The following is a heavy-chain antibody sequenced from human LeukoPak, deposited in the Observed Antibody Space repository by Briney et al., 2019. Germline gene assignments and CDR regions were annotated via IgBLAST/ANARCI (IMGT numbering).Heavy chain of an antibody. D-gene: IGHD1-26*01. J-gene: IGHJ4*02. CDR1: GYSFTSHG. Sequence: ASGKVSCKASGYSFTSHGISWVRQAPGQGLEWMGWISPYNGDTIYAQKTQGRVTMTTDASTSTAYMELRSLTSDDTAVYYCARELIVGAQGFFDYWGQGTLVTVSS. CDR2: ISPYNGDT. V-gene: IGHV1-18*01. CDR3: ARELIVGAQGFFDY.